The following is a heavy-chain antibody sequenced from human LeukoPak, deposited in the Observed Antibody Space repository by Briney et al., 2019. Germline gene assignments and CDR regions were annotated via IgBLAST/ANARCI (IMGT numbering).Heavy chain of an antibody. J-gene: IGHJ4*02. CDR1: GGSISSPISY. CDR2: DLLSGVI. D-gene: IGHD1-26*01. Sequence: PSETLSLTCTVSGGSISSPISYWGWIRQPPGKGLESFASDLLSGVIFSSPSPEGRLSISIDTSTNPFSLKMTSTTAADTAVYYCARRIVGVIDAFDYWGQGALVTVSS. CDR3: ARRIVGVIDAFDY. V-gene: IGHV4-39*01.